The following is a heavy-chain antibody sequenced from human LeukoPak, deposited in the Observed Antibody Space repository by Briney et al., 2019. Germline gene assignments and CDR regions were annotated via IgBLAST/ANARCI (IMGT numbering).Heavy chain of an antibody. CDR1: GGSISSSSYY. V-gene: IGHV4-39*01. Sequence: SETLSLTCTVSGGSISSSSYYWGWIRQPPGKGLEWIGSIYYSGSTYYNPSLKSRVTISVDTSKNQFSLKLSSVTAADTAVYYCARPRGSYFVDDAFDIWGQGTMVTVSS. CDR2: IYYSGST. D-gene: IGHD1-26*01. J-gene: IGHJ3*02. CDR3: ARPRGSYFVDDAFDI.